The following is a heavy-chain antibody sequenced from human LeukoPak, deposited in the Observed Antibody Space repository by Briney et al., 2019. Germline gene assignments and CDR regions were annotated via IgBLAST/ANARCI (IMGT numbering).Heavy chain of an antibody. J-gene: IGHJ4*02. CDR1: GYTFTSYG. Sequence: ASVKVSCKASGYTFTSYGISWVRQAPGQGLEWMGWISAYNGNTNYAQKLQGRVTMTTDTSTSTAYMEPRSLRSDDTAVYYCAVGVDTAMDPRGTFDYWGQGNLVTVSS. D-gene: IGHD5-18*01. V-gene: IGHV1-18*01. CDR2: ISAYNGNT. CDR3: AVGVDTAMDPRGTFDY.